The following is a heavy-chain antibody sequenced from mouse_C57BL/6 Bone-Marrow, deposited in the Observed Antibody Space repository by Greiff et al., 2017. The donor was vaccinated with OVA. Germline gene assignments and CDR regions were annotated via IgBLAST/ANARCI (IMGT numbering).Heavy chain of an antibody. V-gene: IGHV3-6*01. D-gene: IGHD1-1*01. Sequence: VQLKQSGPGLVKPSQSLSLTCSVTGYSITSGYYWNWIRQFPGNKLEWMGYISYDGSNNYNPSLKNRISITRDTSKNQFFLKLNSVTTEDTATYYCAREGSSYRYWYFDVWGTGTTVTVSS. CDR2: ISYDGSN. CDR1: GYSITSGYY. J-gene: IGHJ1*03. CDR3: AREGSSYRYWYFDV.